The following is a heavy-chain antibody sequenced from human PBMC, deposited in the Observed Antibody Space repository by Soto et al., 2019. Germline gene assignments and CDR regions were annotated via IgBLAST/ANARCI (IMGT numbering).Heavy chain of an antibody. J-gene: IGHJ6*02. V-gene: IGHV3-30*03. CDR3: AADPCFDYGSGSYDSAGMDL. Sequence: GGSLRLSCAASGFTFSSYGMHWVRQAPGKGLEWVAVISYDGSNKYYADSVKGRFTISRDNSKNTLYLQMNSLRAEDTAVYYCAADPCFDYGSGSYDSAGMDLWGLGTTVTVSS. CDR2: ISYDGSNK. D-gene: IGHD3-10*01. CDR1: GFTFSSYG.